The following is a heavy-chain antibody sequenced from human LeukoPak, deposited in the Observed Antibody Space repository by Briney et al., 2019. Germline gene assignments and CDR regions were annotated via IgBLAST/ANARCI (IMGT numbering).Heavy chain of an antibody. D-gene: IGHD6-13*01. CDR2: ISSSSSSYI. CDR3: ARGFPIAASYYYYMDV. J-gene: IGHJ6*03. V-gene: IGHV3-21*01. CDR1: GFTFSSYS. Sequence: GGSLRLSCAASGFTFSSYSMNWVRQAPGKGLEWVSSISSSSSSYIYYADSVKSRFTISRDNAKNSLYLQMNSLRAEDTAVYYCARGFPIAASYYYYMDVWGKGTTVTVSS.